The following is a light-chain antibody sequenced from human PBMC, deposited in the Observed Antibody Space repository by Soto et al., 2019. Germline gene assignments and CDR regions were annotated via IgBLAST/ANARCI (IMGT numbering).Light chain of an antibody. J-gene: IGKJ3*01. CDR2: GAS. CDR1: QSVSSNY. CDR3: QQYGSSPFT. Sequence: EIVLTQSPGTLSLSPGERATLSCRASQSVSSNYLAWYQQKLGQAPRLLIFGASSRAAGIPDRFSGSGSGTDFTLTIRRLEPEDFAVYYCQQYGSSPFTFGPGTKVDRK. V-gene: IGKV3-20*01.